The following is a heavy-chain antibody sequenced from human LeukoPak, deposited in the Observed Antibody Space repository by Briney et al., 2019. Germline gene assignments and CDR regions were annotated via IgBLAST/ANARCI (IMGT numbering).Heavy chain of an antibody. CDR1: GYTFTSYD. J-gene: IGHJ4*02. CDR2: MNPNSGNT. Sequence: ASVKVSCKASGYTFTSYDINWMRQATGQGLEWMGWMNPNSGNTGYAQKFQDRVTMTRNTSIKTAYMELSSLRSEDMAMYYCARGFRDSSGRKPDYWGQGTLVTVSS. V-gene: IGHV1-8*01. CDR3: ARGFRDSSGRKPDY. D-gene: IGHD3-22*01.